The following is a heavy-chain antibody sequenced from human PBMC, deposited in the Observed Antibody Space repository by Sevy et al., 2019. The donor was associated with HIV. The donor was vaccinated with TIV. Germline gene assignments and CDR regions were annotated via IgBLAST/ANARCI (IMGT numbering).Heavy chain of an antibody. J-gene: IGHJ5*01. CDR3: ATGGYYKYNWLGS. V-gene: IGHV3-7*01. Sequence: GGSLRLSCAASGFTFSSNWMNWVRQAPGKGLEWVANIKQDGSEKYYVDSVEGRFTISRDNAKNSLYLELNSLRAEDTAWYYCATGGYYKYNWLGSWGQGTLVTVSS. D-gene: IGHD3-9*01. CDR1: GFTFSSNW. CDR2: IKQDGSEK.